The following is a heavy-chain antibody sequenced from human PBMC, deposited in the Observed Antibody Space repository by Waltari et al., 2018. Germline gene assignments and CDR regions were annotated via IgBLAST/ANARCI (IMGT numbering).Heavy chain of an antibody. Sequence: QVQLVESGGGVVQPGRSLRLSCAASGFTFSSYGMHWVRQAPGKGLEWVAVIWYDGSNKYDAYSVKGRFTITRDNSKTTLYLQMNSLRAEDTAMYYCAKWSSSSGGLGYWGQGTLVTVSS. V-gene: IGHV3-30*18. J-gene: IGHJ4*02. CDR1: GFTFSSYG. CDR2: IWYDGSNK. D-gene: IGHD6-6*01. CDR3: AKWSSSSGGLGY.